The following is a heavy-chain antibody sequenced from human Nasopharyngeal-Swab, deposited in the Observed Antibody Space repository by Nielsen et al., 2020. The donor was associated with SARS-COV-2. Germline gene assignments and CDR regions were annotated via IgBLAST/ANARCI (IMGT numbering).Heavy chain of an antibody. D-gene: IGHD6-6*01. V-gene: IGHV4-34*01. CDR2: INHSGST. CDR1: GGSFSGYY. J-gene: IGHJ5*02. Sequence: SETLSLTCAVYGGSFSGYYWSWIRQPPGRGLEWIGEINHSGSTNYNPSLKSRVTISVDTSKNQFSLKLSSVTAADTAVYYCARDVPGIAARPINWFDPWGQGTLVTVSS. CDR3: ARDVPGIAARPINWFDP.